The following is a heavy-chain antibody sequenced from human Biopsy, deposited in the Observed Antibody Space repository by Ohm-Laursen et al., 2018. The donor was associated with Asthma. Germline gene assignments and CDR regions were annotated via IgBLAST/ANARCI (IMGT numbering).Heavy chain of an antibody. CDR1: GGSISSSNYY. V-gene: IGHV4-39*01. Sequence: SETLSLTCLVSGGSISSSNYYWGWIRQPPGKGLEWIGNIYYGGSTYYSPSLKSRITISVDTSKKQFSLKLSSVTAADTAVYYCARLRIRPYYFDYWGRGTLVTVSS. D-gene: IGHD2-15*01. J-gene: IGHJ4*02. CDR3: ARLRIRPYYFDY. CDR2: IYYGGST.